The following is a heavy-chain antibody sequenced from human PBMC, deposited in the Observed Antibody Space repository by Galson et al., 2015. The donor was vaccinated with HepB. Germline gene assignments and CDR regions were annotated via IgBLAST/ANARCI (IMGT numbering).Heavy chain of an antibody. D-gene: IGHD2-2*01. Sequence: SVKVSCKASGFTFSHYGFSWVRQAPGQGLEWMGWISAYNGNIKYAQKFQGRVTMTTDTFTSTAYMELGSLRSDDTAVYYCVRDLGTIASYARDYWGQGTLVTVSS. CDR3: VRDLGTIASYARDY. CDR2: ISAYNGNI. J-gene: IGHJ4*02. V-gene: IGHV1-18*04. CDR1: GFTFSHYG.